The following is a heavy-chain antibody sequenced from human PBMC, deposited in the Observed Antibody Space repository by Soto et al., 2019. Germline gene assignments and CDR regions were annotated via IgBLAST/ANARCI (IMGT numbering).Heavy chain of an antibody. Sequence: GGSLRLSCAASGFTFSSYAMHWVRQAPGKGLEWVAVISYDGSNKYYADSVKGRFTISRDNSKNTLYLQMNSLRAEDTAVYYCARDVAVYSSSAYFDYWGQGTLVTVSS. CDR1: GFTFSSYA. CDR2: ISYDGSNK. J-gene: IGHJ4*02. V-gene: IGHV3-30-3*01. CDR3: ARDVAVYSSSAYFDY. D-gene: IGHD6-6*01.